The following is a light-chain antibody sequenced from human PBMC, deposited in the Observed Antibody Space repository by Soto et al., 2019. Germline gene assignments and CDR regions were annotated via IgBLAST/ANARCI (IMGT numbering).Light chain of an antibody. CDR3: QQYGSSPRT. CDR1: QSVSNSY. CDR2: GTS. V-gene: IGKV3-20*01. Sequence: EIVLTQSPGTLSLSPGERGTLSCRASQSVSNSYLAWYQQKPGQAPRLLMYGTSTRATGTPDRFSGSGSGTDFTLTISSLEPEDVAVYYCQQYGSSPRTFGQGTKVEVK. J-gene: IGKJ1*01.